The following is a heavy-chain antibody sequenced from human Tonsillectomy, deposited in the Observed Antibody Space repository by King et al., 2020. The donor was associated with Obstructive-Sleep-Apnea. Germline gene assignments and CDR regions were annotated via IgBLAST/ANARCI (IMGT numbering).Heavy chain of an antibody. J-gene: IGHJ5*02. V-gene: IGHV4-39*07. D-gene: IGHD3/OR15-3a*01. Sequence: LQLQESGPGLVKPSETLCLTCTVSGGSISSSSYYWGWIRQPPGKGLEWIGSIYYIGRTYYNPSPKSRVTISVDTSKNQFSLKLSSVTAADTAVYYCAALDEWFDPWGQGTLVTVSS. CDR1: GGSISSSSYY. CDR2: IYYIGRT. CDR3: AALDEWFDP.